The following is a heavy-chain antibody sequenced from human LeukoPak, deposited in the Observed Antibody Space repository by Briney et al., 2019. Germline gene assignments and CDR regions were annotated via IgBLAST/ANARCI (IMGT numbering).Heavy chain of an antibody. Sequence: SVKVSCKASGGTFSSYAISWVRQAPGQGLEWMGGIIPIFGTANYAQKFQGRVTITTDESTSTAYMELSSLRSEDTAVYYCARVTSSSWHLDYYYYYMGVWGKGTTVTVSS. D-gene: IGHD6-13*01. V-gene: IGHV1-69*05. J-gene: IGHJ6*03. CDR3: ARVTSSSWHLDYYYYYMGV. CDR2: IIPIFGTA. CDR1: GGTFSSYA.